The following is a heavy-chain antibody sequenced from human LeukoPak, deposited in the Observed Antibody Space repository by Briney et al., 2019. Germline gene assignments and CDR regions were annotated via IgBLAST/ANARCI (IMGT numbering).Heavy chain of an antibody. CDR3: ARDSGTTGEVKFDP. V-gene: IGHV4-4*07. D-gene: IGHD3-10*01. Sequence: SETLSLTCSVSGGSISSFYCNWTRQPAGKGLEWIGRIYTSGTTTYNPSLKSRVTMSVDTSKNQFSLKLSSVTAADTAVYYCARDSGTTGEVKFDPWGQGTLVTVSS. CDR2: IYTSGTT. CDR1: GGSISSFY. J-gene: IGHJ5*02.